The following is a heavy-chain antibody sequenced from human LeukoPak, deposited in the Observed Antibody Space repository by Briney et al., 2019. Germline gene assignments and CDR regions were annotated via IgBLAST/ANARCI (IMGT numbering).Heavy chain of an antibody. CDR2: ISSSSSYI. CDR1: GFTFSIYG. D-gene: IGHD4-17*01. J-gene: IGHJ4*02. V-gene: IGHV3-21*01. Sequence: SGGSLRLSCAASGFTFSIYGMNWVRQAPGKGLEWVSSISSSSSYIYYADSVKGRFTISRDNAKNSLYLQMNSLRAEDTAVYYCARTTVTQPFDYWGQGTLVTVSS. CDR3: ARTTVTQPFDY.